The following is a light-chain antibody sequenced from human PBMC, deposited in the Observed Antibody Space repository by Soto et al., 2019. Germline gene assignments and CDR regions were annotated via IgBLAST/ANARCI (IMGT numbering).Light chain of an antibody. Sequence: QSVLTHPPSVSSAPGHKFTISFSGSISNIVGNSVSWYQQLPGTAPKLLIYDDNKRPSGIPDRFSGSKSGTSATLGITGFKTGDEADYYCGSWDSSMSAYVFGTGTKVTVL. J-gene: IGLJ1*01. V-gene: IGLV1-51*01. CDR2: DDN. CDR1: ISNIVGNS. CDR3: GSWDSSMSAYV.